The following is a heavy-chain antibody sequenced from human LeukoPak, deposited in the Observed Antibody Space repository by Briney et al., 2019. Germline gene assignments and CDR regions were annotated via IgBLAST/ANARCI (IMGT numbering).Heavy chain of an antibody. V-gene: IGHV3-23*01. CDR3: AKVGGSSLPNWYFDL. J-gene: IGHJ2*01. CDR1: GFIFYNYA. CDR2: ISGSGDNT. D-gene: IGHD1-26*01. Sequence: GESLRLSCAASGFIFYNYAMSWVRQAPGKGLEWVSSISGSGDNTYYADSVKGRFTISRDNSKNTLYLQMNSLRAEDTAVYYCAKVGGSSLPNWYFDLWGRGTLVTVSS.